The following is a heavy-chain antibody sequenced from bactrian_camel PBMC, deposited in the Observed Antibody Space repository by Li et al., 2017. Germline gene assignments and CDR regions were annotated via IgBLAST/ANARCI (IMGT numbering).Heavy chain of an antibody. CDR2: ISRGGGST. V-gene: IGHV3S40*01. CDR3: AAERFPGGCPIATMTYDY. D-gene: IGHD4*01. Sequence: QLVESGGGLVQPGGSLRLSCAASGFTFSTYAITWVRQAPGKGLEWVSQISRGGGSTYYADSVKGRFTISQDNAKKTVYLQMNSLKPEDTAMYYCAAERFPGGCPIATMTYDYSGQGTQVTVS. J-gene: IGHJ4*01. CDR1: GFTFSTYA.